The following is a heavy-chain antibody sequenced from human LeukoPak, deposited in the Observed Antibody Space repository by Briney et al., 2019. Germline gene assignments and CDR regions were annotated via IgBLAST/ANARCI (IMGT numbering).Heavy chain of an antibody. V-gene: IGHV3-11*01. CDR1: GFTFSDYY. Sequence: GGSLRLSCAASGFTFSDYYMSWIRQASGRGLEWVSYISSSGSTIYYADSVKGRFTISRDNAKNSLYLQMNSLRAEDTAVYYCARPDYMYYDYVLGGAFDIWGQGTMVTVSS. D-gene: IGHD3-16*01. CDR2: ISSSGSTI. CDR3: ARPDYMYYDYVLGGAFDI. J-gene: IGHJ3*02.